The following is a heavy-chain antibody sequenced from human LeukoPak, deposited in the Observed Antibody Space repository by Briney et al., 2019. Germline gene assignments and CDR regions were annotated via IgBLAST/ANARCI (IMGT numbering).Heavy chain of an antibody. CDR1: GFTVKSNF. V-gene: IGHV3-53*01. J-gene: IGHJ5*02. Sequence: GGSLRLSCTASGFTVKSNFMSWVRQAPGKGLEWVSIIYSDGRTFYADSVKGRFTISRDDSKNTLLLQMDSLRVEDTATYYCAKECGSGSYNNWFDPWGQGTLVTVSS. CDR3: AKECGSGSYNNWFDP. D-gene: IGHD3-10*01. CDR2: IYSDGRT.